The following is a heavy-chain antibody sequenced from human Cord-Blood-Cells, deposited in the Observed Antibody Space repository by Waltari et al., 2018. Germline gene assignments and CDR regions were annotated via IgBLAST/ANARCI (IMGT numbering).Heavy chain of an antibody. V-gene: IGHV4-34*01. CDR3: ARGPRDIVVVAAYFDY. D-gene: IGHD2-15*01. J-gene: IGHJ4*02. CDR1: GGSFSGYY. Sequence: QVQLQQWGAGLLKPSEPLSLTCAVYGGSFSGYYLTWIRQPPGKGLEWIGEINHSGSTNYSPSLKSRVTISVDTSKNQFSLKLSSVTAADTTVYYCARGPRDIVVVAAYFDYWGQGTLVTVSS. CDR2: INHSGST.